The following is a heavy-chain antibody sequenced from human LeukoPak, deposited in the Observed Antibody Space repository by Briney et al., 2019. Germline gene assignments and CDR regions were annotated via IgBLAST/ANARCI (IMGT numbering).Heavy chain of an antibody. J-gene: IGHJ4*02. Sequence: PGGSLRLSCAASGFTFSSYSMNWVRQAPGKGLEWVSSISSSSSYIYYADSVKGRFTISRDNAKNSLYLQMNSLRAEDTAVYYCAREEDYDGSGSYGPFDYWGQGTLVTVSS. CDR1: GFTFSSYS. D-gene: IGHD3-22*01. CDR3: AREEDYDGSGSYGPFDY. V-gene: IGHV3-21*01. CDR2: ISSSSSYI.